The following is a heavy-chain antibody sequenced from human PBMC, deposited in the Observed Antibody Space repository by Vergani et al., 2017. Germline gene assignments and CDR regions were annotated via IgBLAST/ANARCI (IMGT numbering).Heavy chain of an antibody. CDR1: GFTFSNYA. D-gene: IGHD2-21*02. CDR2: TSGSGATT. Sequence: EVQLLESGGDLVQPGGSLRLSCAASGFTFSNYAMSWVRQAPGKGLEWVSATSGSGATTYYTDSVKGRFTISRDNSKSTLYRQMNSLRAEDTAVDYCARFMVTFPFDYWGQGTLVTVSS. V-gene: IGHV3-23*01. J-gene: IGHJ4*02. CDR3: ARFMVTFPFDY.